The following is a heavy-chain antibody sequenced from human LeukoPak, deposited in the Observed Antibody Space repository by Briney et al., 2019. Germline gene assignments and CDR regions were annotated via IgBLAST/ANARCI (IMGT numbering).Heavy chain of an antibody. CDR1: GYSITNGYY. V-gene: IGHV4-38-2*01. J-gene: IGHJ1*01. CDR2: VSPSGST. D-gene: IGHD3-10*01. Sequence: SETLSLTCAASGYSITNGYYWGWIRQSPGKGLEWLGSVSPSGSTDSNPSLKSRLTISLDTSKNQISLMLSSVTAADTAVYYCASYFGGWHFQHWGQGTLVTVSS. CDR3: ASYFGGWHFQH.